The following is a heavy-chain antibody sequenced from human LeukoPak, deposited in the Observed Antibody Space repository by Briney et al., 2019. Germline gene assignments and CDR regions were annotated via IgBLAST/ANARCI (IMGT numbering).Heavy chain of an antibody. Sequence: KASETLSLTCTVSGGSISNYYWSWIRQPLGKGLEWVGYIYHSGSVYYNPSLKSRVTISVDTTNNQFSLKLNSVTAADTAVYYCARGGGFGSPPAYWGQGTLVTVSS. CDR3: ARGGGFGSPPAY. D-gene: IGHD3-10*01. CDR1: GGSISNYY. V-gene: IGHV4-59*01. J-gene: IGHJ4*02. CDR2: IYHSGSV.